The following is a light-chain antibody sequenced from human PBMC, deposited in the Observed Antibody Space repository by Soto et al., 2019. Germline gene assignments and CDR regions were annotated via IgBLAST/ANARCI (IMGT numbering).Light chain of an antibody. Sequence: QSAMTQPPSVSATPGQKVTISCSGSSSNIGNNYVSWYQQLPGTAPKLLIYDNDKRPSGIPGRFSGSKSGTSATLGITGLQTGDEADYYCGTWDSSLSAGVFGGGTQLTVL. V-gene: IGLV1-51*01. CDR2: DND. J-gene: IGLJ2*01. CDR1: SSNIGNNY. CDR3: GTWDSSLSAGV.